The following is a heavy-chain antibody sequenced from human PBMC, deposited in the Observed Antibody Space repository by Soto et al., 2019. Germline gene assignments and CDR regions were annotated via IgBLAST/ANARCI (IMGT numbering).Heavy chain of an antibody. CDR1: GYTFTSYG. J-gene: IGHJ6*02. D-gene: IGHD2-2*01. V-gene: IGHV1-18*01. Sequence: QVQLVQSGAEVKKPGASVKVSCKASGYTFTSYGISWVRQAPGQGLEWMGWISAYNGNTNYAQKLQGRVTMTADTPRSTAYMERRSLRSDDTAVYYCARGLSEDQLLWYGMDVWGQGTTFTVSS. CDR3: ARGLSEDQLLWYGMDV. CDR2: ISAYNGNT.